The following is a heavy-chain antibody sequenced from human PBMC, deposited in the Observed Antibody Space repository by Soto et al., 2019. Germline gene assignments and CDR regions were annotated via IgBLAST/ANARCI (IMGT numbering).Heavy chain of an antibody. V-gene: IGHV3-23*01. J-gene: IGHJ4*02. Sequence: EVQLSESGGGWVQPGGSLRLSCAASGFTFSNYAMGWVRQTPGKGLEWVSAIDGTGDPTYYAGSVKGRFTISRDNSKITLYLQMNSLRAEDTAIYFCARRQWERSGPFDYWGQGILVTVSS. CDR2: IDGTGDPT. D-gene: IGHD1-1*01. CDR1: GFTFSNYA. CDR3: ARRQWERSGPFDY.